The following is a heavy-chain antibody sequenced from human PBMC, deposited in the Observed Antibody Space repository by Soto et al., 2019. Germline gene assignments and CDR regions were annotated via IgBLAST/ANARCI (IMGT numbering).Heavy chain of an antibody. V-gene: IGHV4-34*01. CDR3: ARGHLPGGNTFYYDY. Sequence: QVPLQQWGAGLLKPSETLSLTCTVYGGSFSGNYWSWIRQPPGMGLEWIGEISHSGSTNYNPSLKSRVTISVDTSKNQFSLKLSSVTAADTAMYYCARGHLPGGNTFYYDYWGQGTLVTVSS. CDR1: GGSFSGNY. CDR2: ISHSGST. D-gene: IGHD2-15*01. J-gene: IGHJ4*02.